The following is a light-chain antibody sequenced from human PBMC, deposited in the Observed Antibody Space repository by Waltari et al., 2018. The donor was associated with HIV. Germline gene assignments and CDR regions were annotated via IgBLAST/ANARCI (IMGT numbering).Light chain of an antibody. Sequence: QSALTQPASVSGSPGQSITISCSGPSSAFGFYIYVSGYQQLPAKVPKVIIYEVTSRPSGVSDRFSGSRSGNTASLTISGLQPEDEADYYCTSYTPSDTLVFGGGTKVTVL. CDR2: EVT. CDR1: SSAFGFYIY. CDR3: TSYTPSDTLV. V-gene: IGLV2-14*01. J-gene: IGLJ2*01.